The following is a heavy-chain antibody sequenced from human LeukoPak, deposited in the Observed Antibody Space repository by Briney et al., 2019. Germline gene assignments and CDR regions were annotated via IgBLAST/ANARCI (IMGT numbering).Heavy chain of an antibody. CDR3: AKDGVVPAAKAPTRAYYYYYYMDV. J-gene: IGHJ6*03. V-gene: IGHV3-30*02. CDR2: IRYDGSNK. D-gene: IGHD2-2*01. Sequence: GGSLRLSFAASGFIFISYRRHWLRPAPGKGLEGVAFIRYDGSNKYYAGSVKGRFIISRDNSKNTQYLQMNSLRAEDTAVYYRAKDGVVPAAKAPTRAYYYYYYMDVWGKGTTVTVSS. CDR1: GFIFISYR.